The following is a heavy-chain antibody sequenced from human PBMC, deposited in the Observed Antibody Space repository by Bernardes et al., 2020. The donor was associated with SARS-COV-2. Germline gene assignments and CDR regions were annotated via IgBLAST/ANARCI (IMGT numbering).Heavy chain of an antibody. V-gene: IGHV4-34*01. CDR1: GGSFSSPY. J-gene: IGHJ5*02. CDR3: ARGASFGFLSAYSFGRGGPFDP. CDR2: INHSGSS. D-gene: IGHD3-3*01. Sequence: TLSLTCAVYGGSFSSPYWAWIRQPPGRGLEWVGEINHSGSSTYNPSLKSRVTLSVDTSKMQFSLKLTSVNAADMAVYYCARGASFGFLSAYSFGRGGPFDPWGQGVLVTVAS.